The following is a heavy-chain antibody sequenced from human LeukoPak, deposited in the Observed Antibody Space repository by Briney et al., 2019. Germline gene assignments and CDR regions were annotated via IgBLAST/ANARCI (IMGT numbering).Heavy chain of an antibody. V-gene: IGHV1-46*01. CDR1: GYTFTSYY. J-gene: IGHJ6*02. Sequence: GASVKVSCKASGYTFTSYYKHWVRQAPGQGLEWMGIINPSGGSTTYTQKFQGRVTMTRDTSTSTVYMELSSLRSEDTAVYYCARGQSGTPHYYYGMDVWGQGTTVTVSS. CDR2: INPSGGST. D-gene: IGHD3-10*01. CDR3: ARGQSGTPHYYYGMDV.